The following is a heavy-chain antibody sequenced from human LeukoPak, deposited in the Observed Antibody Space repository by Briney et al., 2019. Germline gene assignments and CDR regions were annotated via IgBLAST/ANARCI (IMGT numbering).Heavy chain of an antibody. J-gene: IGHJ4*02. CDR3: ARQVDIPMALPDY. V-gene: IGHV1-18*01. D-gene: IGHD5-18*01. CDR2: ISVYNGNT. CDR1: GYTFTSYG. Sequence: GASVKVFCKASGYTFTSYGISWVRQAPGQGLEWMGWISVYNGNTNYAQRLQGRVTMTTDTSTSTAYMELRSLRSDDTAIYYCARQVDIPMALPDYWGQGTLVTVSS.